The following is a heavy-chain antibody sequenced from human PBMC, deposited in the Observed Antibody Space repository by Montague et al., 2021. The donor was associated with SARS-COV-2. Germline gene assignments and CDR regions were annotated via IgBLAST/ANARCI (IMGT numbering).Heavy chain of an antibody. J-gene: IGHJ6*02. D-gene: IGHD3-9*01. V-gene: IGHV4-59*01. Sequence: SETLSLTCTVSGGSMNDYYWTWLRQPPGKGLEWIGNIYYTGSTKYSSSLKSRVTMSVDTSKNQFSLKLSSVTAADTAVYYCASLRGSADILTAFQGVSYFYGTDVWGQGTTVTVSS. CDR2: IYYTGST. CDR1: GGSMNDYY. CDR3: ASLRGSADILTAFQGVSYFYGTDV.